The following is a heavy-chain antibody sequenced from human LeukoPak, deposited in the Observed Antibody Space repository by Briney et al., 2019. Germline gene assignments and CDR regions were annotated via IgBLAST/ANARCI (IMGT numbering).Heavy chain of an antibody. CDR2: IFHSGST. CDR1: GFTFSSYS. D-gene: IGHD6-13*01. CDR3: ARSSSSWIFDY. J-gene: IGHJ4*02. Sequence: GSLRLSCAASGFTFSSYSMSWVRQPPGKGLEWIGEIFHSGSTNYNPSLRSRVTISVDKSKNQFSLKLTSVTAADTAVYYCARSSSSWIFDYWGQGTLVTVSS. V-gene: IGHV4-34*12.